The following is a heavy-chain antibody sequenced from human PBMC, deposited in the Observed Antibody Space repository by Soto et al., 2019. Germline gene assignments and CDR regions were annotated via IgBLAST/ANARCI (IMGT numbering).Heavy chain of an antibody. J-gene: IGHJ6*02. CDR1: GGTFSSYA. V-gene: IGHV1-69*06. D-gene: IGHD3-10*01. CDR2: IIPIFGTA. CDR3: ARVDRDTMVRAYYYYYYGMDV. Sequence: SVKVSCKASGGTFSSYAISWVRQAPGQGLEWMGGIIPIFGTANYAQKFQGRVTITADKSTSTAYMGLSSLRSEDTAVYYCARVDRDTMVRAYYYYYYGMDVWGQGTTVTVSS.